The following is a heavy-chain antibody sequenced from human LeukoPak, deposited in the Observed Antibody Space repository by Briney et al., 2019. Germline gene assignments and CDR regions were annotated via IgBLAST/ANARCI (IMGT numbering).Heavy chain of an antibody. J-gene: IGHJ6*02. CDR2: IHYSGST. Sequence: SETLSLTYTVSGGSLSRYYWSWIRQPPGKGLEWIGHIHYSGSTNYNPSLKSRVAISIDTSKNQFSLRLSSVTAVDTAVYYCARVSGATITTYYGMDVWGQGTTVTVS. D-gene: IGHD5-12*01. V-gene: IGHV4-59*01. CDR1: GGSLSRYY. CDR3: ARVSGATITTYYGMDV.